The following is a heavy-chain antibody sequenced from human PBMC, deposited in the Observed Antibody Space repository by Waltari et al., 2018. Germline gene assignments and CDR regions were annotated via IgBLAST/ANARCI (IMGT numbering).Heavy chain of an antibody. CDR3: ARARYDSSGWGY. V-gene: IGHV4-59*11. D-gene: IGHD3-22*01. CDR2: IYYSGST. CDR1: GGSISSHY. J-gene: IGHJ4*02. Sequence: QVQLQESGPGLVKPSETLSLTCTVSGGSISSHYWSWLRQPPGKGLEWIGYIYYSGSTNYNPSLKSRVTISVDTSKNQFSLKLSSVTAADTAVYYCARARYDSSGWGYWGQGTLVTVSS.